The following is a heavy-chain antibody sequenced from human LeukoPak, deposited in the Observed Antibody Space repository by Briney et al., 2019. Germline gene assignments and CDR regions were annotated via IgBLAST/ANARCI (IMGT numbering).Heavy chain of an antibody. CDR2: INHGGSI. CDR3: AKVYSSSSRDSFDV. Sequence: PSETLSLTCAVYGGPFTGYFWSWLRQPPGKGLEWIGEINHGGSINYNPSLKSRVTISRDTSKNQFSLNLYSVTAADTAVYYCAKVYSSSSRDSFDVWGPGTMVTVSS. D-gene: IGHD6-6*01. CDR1: GGPFTGYF. V-gene: IGHV4-34*01. J-gene: IGHJ3*01.